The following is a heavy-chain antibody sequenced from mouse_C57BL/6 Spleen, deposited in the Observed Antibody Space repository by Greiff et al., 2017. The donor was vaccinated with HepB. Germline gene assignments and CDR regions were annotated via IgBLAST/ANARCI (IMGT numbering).Heavy chain of an antibody. CDR3: ARRNYYGSSPPFDV. CDR1: GYTFTGYR. CDR2: ILPGSGST. J-gene: IGHJ1*03. Sequence: VQLQQSGAELLKPGASVKLSCKAPGYTFTGYRIEWVKQRPGHGLEWIGEILPGSGSTNYNEKFKGKATFTADTSSNTAYMQLSSLTTEDSAIYYCARRNYYGSSPPFDVWGTGTTVTVSS. D-gene: IGHD1-1*01. V-gene: IGHV1-9*01.